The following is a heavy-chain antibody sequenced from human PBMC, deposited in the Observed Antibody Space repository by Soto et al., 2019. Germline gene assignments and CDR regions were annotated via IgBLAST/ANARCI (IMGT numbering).Heavy chain of an antibody. V-gene: IGHV4-30-2*01. CDR3: ARGNFDI. CDR1: GGSISSGGYS. CDR2: IYHSGST. Sequence: SETLSLTCAVSGGSISSGGYSWSWIRQPPGKGLEWIGYIYHSGSTYYNPSLKSRVTISVDRSKNQFSLKLSSVTAADTAVYYCARGNFDIWGQGTMVTVSS. D-gene: IGHD3-16*01. J-gene: IGHJ3*02.